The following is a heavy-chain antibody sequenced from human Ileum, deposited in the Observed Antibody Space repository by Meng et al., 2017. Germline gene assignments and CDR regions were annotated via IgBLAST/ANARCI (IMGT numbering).Heavy chain of an antibody. CDR3: ARGGTYSSGGHDY. CDR2: INSAESDT. CDR1: GFTLSSYW. D-gene: IGHD6-19*01. Sequence: EVARWEPGGGLVQPGGSLRLSCPASGFTLSSYWMHWVRQAPGKGLVWVSRINSAESDTGYADSVKGRFTISRDNAKSTLYLQMNSLRAEDTAVYYCARGGTYSSGGHDYWGQGTLVTVSS. V-gene: IGHV3-74*01. J-gene: IGHJ4*02.